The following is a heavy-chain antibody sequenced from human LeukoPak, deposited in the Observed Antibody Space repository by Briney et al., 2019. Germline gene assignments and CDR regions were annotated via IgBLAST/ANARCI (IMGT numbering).Heavy chain of an antibody. Sequence: ASVKVSCKASGYTFTSYGISWVRQAPGQGLEWMGWISAYNGNTNYAQKLQGRVTMTTDTSTSTAHMELRSLRSDDTAAYYCARDMRISGGNPPAYWGQGTLVTVSS. J-gene: IGHJ4*02. D-gene: IGHD4-23*01. CDR1: GYTFTSYG. CDR3: ARDMRISGGNPPAY. V-gene: IGHV1-18*01. CDR2: ISAYNGNT.